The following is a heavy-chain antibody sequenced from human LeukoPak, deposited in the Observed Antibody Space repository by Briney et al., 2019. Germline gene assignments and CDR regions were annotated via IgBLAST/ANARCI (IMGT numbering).Heavy chain of an antibody. Sequence: PGGSLRLSCTASGFTFSTYAMSWVRQAPGKGLEWVSTIIGSGGSTDYTDSVKGRFTISRDNSKNTLYLQMSSLRADDTAVYYCVKDNGSGSSYFYMDVWGEGTTVTVSS. CDR3: VKDNGSGSSYFYMDV. J-gene: IGHJ6*03. V-gene: IGHV3-23*01. CDR1: GFTFSTYA. D-gene: IGHD1-26*01. CDR2: IIGSGGST.